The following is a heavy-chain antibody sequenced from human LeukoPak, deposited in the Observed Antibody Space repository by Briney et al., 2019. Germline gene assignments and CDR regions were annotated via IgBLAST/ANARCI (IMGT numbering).Heavy chain of an antibody. CDR1: GFTFSSYG. V-gene: IGHV3-33*01. CDR2: IWYDGSNK. Sequence: PGGSLRLSCAASGFTFSSYGVHWVRQAPGKGLEWVAVIWYDGSNKYYADSVKGRFTISRDNSKNTVYLQMNSLRAEDTAVYYCARDGRYYDILTGYYCFDYWGQGTLVTVSS. CDR3: ARDGRYYDILTGYYCFDY. J-gene: IGHJ4*02. D-gene: IGHD3-9*01.